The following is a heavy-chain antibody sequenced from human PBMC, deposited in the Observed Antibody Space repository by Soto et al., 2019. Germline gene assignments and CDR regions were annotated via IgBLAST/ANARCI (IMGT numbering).Heavy chain of an antibody. CDR3: TRLERDYYYGMDL. V-gene: IGHV3-15*01. Sequence: EVQLVESGGGLVKPGGSLRLSCAASGFTFSNAWMSWVRQAPGKGLEWVGRIKSKTDGGTTDYAAPVKGRFTISRDDSKNTLYLQMNSLKTEDTAVYYCTRLERDYYYGMDLWGQGTTVTVSS. CDR2: IKSKTDGGTT. J-gene: IGHJ6*02. CDR1: GFTFSNAW.